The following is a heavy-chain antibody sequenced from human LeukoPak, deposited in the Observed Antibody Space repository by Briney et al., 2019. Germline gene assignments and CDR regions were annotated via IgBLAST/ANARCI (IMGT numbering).Heavy chain of an antibody. J-gene: IGHJ1*01. V-gene: IGHV3-9*01. Sequence: GRSLRLSCAASGFTFDDYAMHWVRQAPGKGLEWVSGISWNSGSIGYADSGKGRFTISRDNAKNSLYLQMNSLRAEDTALYYCAKDAYYYDSSGYYYSEYFQHRGQGTLVTVSS. CDR1: GFTFDDYA. CDR3: AKDAYYYDSSGYYYSEYFQH. CDR2: ISWNSGSI. D-gene: IGHD3-22*01.